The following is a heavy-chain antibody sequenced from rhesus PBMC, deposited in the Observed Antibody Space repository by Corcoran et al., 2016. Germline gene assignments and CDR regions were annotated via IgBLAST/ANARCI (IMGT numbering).Heavy chain of an antibody. D-gene: IGHD4-23*01. V-gene: IGHV4-160*01. CDR3: ARVPYTVIMVFDY. CDR2: SYSSSWST. J-gene: IGHJ4*01. CDR1: GGSFSSYW. Sequence: QVQLQESGSGLVKPSETLSLTCAVSGGSFSSYWWGGIRQLPGKGLVRSGRSYSSSWSTEYNPSLKSRATFSRDTAKNQFSLKLSSVTAADTAVYYCARVPYTVIMVFDYWGQGVLVTVSS.